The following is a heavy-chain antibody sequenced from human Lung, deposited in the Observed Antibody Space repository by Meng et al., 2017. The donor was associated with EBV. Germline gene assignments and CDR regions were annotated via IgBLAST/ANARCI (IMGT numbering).Heavy chain of an antibody. Sequence: LVQGGGEGMGPGAVVTSSCEASGFIFTSYAISGGRQAPGQRLQYMGWISAYNDNTNYAHTHQGTVIMTTDTSTSTDYMELRSLRFDDTAVYDCARFYCSSTSRTHVLFDYWGQGTLVTVSS. V-gene: IGHV1-18*01. CDR3: ARFYCSSTSRTHVLFDY. CDR2: ISAYNDNT. J-gene: IGHJ4*02. D-gene: IGHD2-2*01. CDR1: GFIFTSYA.